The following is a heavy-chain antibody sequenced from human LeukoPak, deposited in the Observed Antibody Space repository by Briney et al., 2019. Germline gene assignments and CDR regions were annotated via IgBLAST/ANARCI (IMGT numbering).Heavy chain of an antibody. CDR1: GFTFSNYG. D-gene: IGHD3-10*01. J-gene: IGHJ4*02. CDR3: ARAGYYYGSGSYREDY. Sequence: PGGSLRLSCAASGFTFSNYGMHWVRQAPGKGLEWVAVIWFDGSNKYYADSVKGRFTISRDNSKSTLYLQMNSLRAEDTAVYYCARAGYYYGSGSYREDYWGQGTLVTVSS. V-gene: IGHV3-33*01. CDR2: IWFDGSNK.